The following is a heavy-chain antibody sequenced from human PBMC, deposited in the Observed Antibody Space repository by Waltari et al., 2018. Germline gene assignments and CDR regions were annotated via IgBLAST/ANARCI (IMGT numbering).Heavy chain of an antibody. J-gene: IGHJ5*02. CDR1: GFPLNDFH. CDR2: IRNSGDTP. D-gene: IGHD3-3*01. CDR3: AKSSFNYDFVMAT. Sequence: EVHLLESGGGLVQPGESLRLSCAVSGFPLNDFHMPWVRQVSGKGLEWVSSIRNSGDTPFYADSVRGRFTISKDISKNTLFLDMIGLRGEDTATYYCAKSSFNYDFVMATWGQGALVTVSS. V-gene: IGHV3-23*01.